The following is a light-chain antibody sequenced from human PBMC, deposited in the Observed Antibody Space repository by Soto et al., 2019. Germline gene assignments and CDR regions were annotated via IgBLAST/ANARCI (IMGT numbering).Light chain of an antibody. CDR3: QQYGRSPFT. V-gene: IGKV3-20*01. CDR1: QRITNNF. Sequence: EIVLTQSPVTLSLSPGERATLSCRASQRITNNFLAWFQQKAGLAPRLLIYGASTRASGVPDRFSGGGSGTDFVLTISRLEPEDFAVYYCQQYGRSPFTFGHGTKLQIK. CDR2: GAS. J-gene: IGKJ2*01.